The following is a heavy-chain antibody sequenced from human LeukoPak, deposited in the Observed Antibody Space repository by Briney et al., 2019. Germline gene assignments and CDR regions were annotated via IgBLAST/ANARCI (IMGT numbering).Heavy chain of an antibody. J-gene: IGHJ4*02. V-gene: IGHV3-21*01. CDR3: ARGFIAAAGTVDY. CDR2: ISSSSSYI. D-gene: IGHD6-13*01. CDR1: GFTFSSYS. Sequence: PGGSLRLSCAASGFTFSSYSMTWVRQAPGKGLEWVSSISSSSSYIYYADSVKGRFTISRDNAKNSLYLQMNSLRAEDTAVYYCARGFIAAAGTVDYWGQGTLVTVSS.